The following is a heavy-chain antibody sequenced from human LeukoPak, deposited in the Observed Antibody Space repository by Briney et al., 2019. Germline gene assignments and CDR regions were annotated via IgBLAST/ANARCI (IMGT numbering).Heavy chain of an antibody. J-gene: IGHJ4*02. Sequence: GGSLRLSCAASGFTFSSYGMHWVRQAPGKGLEWVAVISYDGSNKYYADSVKGRFTISRDNSKNTLYLQMNSLRVEDTAVYYCARVRRSLDLSGSYSVSGEDYWGQGTLVTVSS. CDR1: GFTFSSYG. CDR3: ARVRRSLDLSGSYSVSGEDY. CDR2: ISYDGSNK. V-gene: IGHV3-30*03. D-gene: IGHD1-26*01.